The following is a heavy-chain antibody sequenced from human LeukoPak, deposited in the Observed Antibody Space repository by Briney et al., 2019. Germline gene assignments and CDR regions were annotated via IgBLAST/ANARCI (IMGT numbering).Heavy chain of an antibody. CDR2: IYYSGST. CDR3: ARYLSGYLDY. V-gene: IGHV4-59*01. Sequence: SETLSLTCTGSGGSISSYYWSWIRQPPGKGLECIGYIYYSGSTNYNPSLKSRDTISVDTSKDQFSLKLSSVTAADTAVYYCARYLSGYLDYWGRGTLVTVSS. J-gene: IGHJ4*02. CDR1: GGSISSYY. D-gene: IGHD3-9*01.